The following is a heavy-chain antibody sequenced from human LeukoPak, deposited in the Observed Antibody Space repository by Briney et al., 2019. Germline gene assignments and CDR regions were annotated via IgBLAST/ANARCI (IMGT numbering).Heavy chain of an antibody. Sequence: ASVKVSCKVSGYTLTGLSMHWVRQAPGKGLEWMGGFDPEDGETHYAQKFQGRVTMTEDTSTDTAYMELSSLRSEDIALYYCAKGDQPKPYKSYYDFWSGPHGNYYYGMDVWGQGTTVTVSS. CDR3: AKGDQPKPYKSYYDFWSGPHGNYYYGMDV. V-gene: IGHV1-24*01. CDR2: FDPEDGET. D-gene: IGHD3-3*01. CDR1: GYTLTGLS. J-gene: IGHJ6*02.